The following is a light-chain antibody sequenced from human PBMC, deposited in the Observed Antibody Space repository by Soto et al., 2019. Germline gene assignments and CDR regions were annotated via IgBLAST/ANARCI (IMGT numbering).Light chain of an antibody. Sequence: QPVLTQSPSASASLGASVKLTCTLSSGHSSYAIAWHQQQPEKGHRYLMKLSSDGSHSKGDGIPARFSGSSSGAERYLTTSSLQSDDEADYYCQTWDTGARVVFGGGTQLTVL. CDR3: QTWDTGARVV. V-gene: IGLV4-69*01. J-gene: IGLJ2*01. CDR2: LSSDGSH. CDR1: SGHSSYA.